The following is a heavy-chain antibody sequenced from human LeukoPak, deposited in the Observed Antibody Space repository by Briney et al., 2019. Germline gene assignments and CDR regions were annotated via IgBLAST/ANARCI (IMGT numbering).Heavy chain of an antibody. CDR3: ARDPEMATISDVLFFDY. CDR1: GYTFTSYD. D-gene: IGHD5-24*01. J-gene: IGHJ4*02. CDR2: ISAYNGNT. Sequence: ASVKVSCKASGYTFTSYDTNWVRQAPGQGLEWMGWISAYNGNTNYAQKLQGRVTMTTDTSTSTAYMELRSLRSDDTAVYYCARDPEMATISDVLFFDYWGQGTLVTVSS. V-gene: IGHV1-18*01.